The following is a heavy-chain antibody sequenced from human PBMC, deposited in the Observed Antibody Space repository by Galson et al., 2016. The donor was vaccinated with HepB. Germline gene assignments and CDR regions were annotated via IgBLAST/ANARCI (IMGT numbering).Heavy chain of an antibody. D-gene: IGHD2-21*01. CDR1: GFTFSSYW. Sequence: SLRLSCAASGFTFSSYWMSWVRQAPGKGRAWVANIKQDGSEKYYVDSVKGRFTISRDNAKNSLFLQMSSLRAEDTAMYYCARDYFCVGASCRGERGRFDYWGQGALVTVAS. CDR3: ARDYFCVGASCRGERGRFDY. J-gene: IGHJ4*02. V-gene: IGHV3-7*01. CDR2: IKQDGSEK.